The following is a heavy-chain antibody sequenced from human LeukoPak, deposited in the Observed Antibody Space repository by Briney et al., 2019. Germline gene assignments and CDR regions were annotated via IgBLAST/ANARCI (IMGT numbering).Heavy chain of an antibody. CDR1: GGTSSSYA. CDR3: ATYTAMVLFDY. J-gene: IGHJ4*02. CDR2: IIPIFGTA. D-gene: IGHD5-18*01. Sequence: ASVKVSCKASGGTSSSYAISWVRQAPGQGLEWMGGIIPIFGTANYAQKFQGRVTITADESTSTAYMELSSLRSEDTAVYYCATYTAMVLFDYWGQGTLVTVSS. V-gene: IGHV1-69*13.